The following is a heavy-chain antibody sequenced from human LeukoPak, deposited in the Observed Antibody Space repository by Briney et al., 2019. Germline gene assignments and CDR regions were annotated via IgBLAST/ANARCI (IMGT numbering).Heavy chain of an antibody. CDR3: AKDTGRPTDAITMEDNAFDI. D-gene: IGHD3-3*01. CDR1: GFTFSSYS. Sequence: GGSLRLSCAASGFTFSSYSMNWIRQPPGKGLEWVSSIISSSSSMYYADSVKGRFTVSRDNAKNSLYLQMDSLRAEDTALYYCAKDTGRPTDAITMEDNAFDIWGQGTMVTVSS. J-gene: IGHJ3*02. V-gene: IGHV3-21*04. CDR2: IISSSSSM.